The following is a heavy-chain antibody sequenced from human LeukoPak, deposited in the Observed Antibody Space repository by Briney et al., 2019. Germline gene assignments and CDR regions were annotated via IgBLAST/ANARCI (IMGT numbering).Heavy chain of an antibody. J-gene: IGHJ6*03. CDR1: GFTFSSYA. D-gene: IGHD1-26*01. Sequence: GGSLRLSCAASGFTFSSYAMHWVRQAPGKGLEWVAVISYDGSNKYYAGSVKGRFTISRDNSKNTLSLQMNSLRAEDTALYFCAKSWGSTRPYYNYMEVWGKGTTVTVSS. V-gene: IGHV3-30-3*02. CDR3: AKSWGSTRPYYNYMEV. CDR2: ISYDGSNK.